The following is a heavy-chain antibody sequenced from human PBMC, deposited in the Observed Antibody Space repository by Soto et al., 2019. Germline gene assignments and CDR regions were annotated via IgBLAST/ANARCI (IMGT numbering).Heavy chain of an antibody. CDR2: ISGSGGST. D-gene: IGHD3-10*01. Sequence: GGSLRLSCAASGFTFSSYAMSWVRQAPGKGLEWVSAISGSGGSTYYADSVKGRFTISRDNSKNTLYLQMNSLRAEDTAVYYCAKGVGEFYYYYYGMDVWGQGTTVTVSS. J-gene: IGHJ6*02. CDR1: GFTFSSYA. CDR3: AKGVGEFYYYYYGMDV. V-gene: IGHV3-23*01.